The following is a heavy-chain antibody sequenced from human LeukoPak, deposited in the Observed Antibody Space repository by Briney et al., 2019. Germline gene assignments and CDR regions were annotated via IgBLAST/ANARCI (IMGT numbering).Heavy chain of an antibody. D-gene: IGHD6-19*01. CDR2: IYYSGST. J-gene: IGHJ4*02. Sequence: SETLSLTCTVSGGSISSYYWSWIRQPPGKGLEWIGYIYYSGSTNYNPSLKSRVTISVDTSKNQFSLKLSSVTAADTAVYYCALSVAGTNFDSWGQGTLVTVSS. V-gene: IGHV4-59*12. CDR1: GGSISSYY. CDR3: ALSVAGTNFDS.